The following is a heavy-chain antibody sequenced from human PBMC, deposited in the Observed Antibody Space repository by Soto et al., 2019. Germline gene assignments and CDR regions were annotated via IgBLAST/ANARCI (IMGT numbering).Heavy chain of an antibody. V-gene: IGHV4-59*08. CDR1: GGSISSYY. CDR2: IYYSGST. Sequence: QVQLQESGPGLVKPSETLSLTCTVSGGSISSYYWSWIRQPPGKGLECIGYIYYSGSTNYNPSLKSRVTISINTSKNQFSLMLSSVTAADTAVYYCARQSGSSWRNHYYYYGLDVWGQGTTVTVSS. CDR3: ARQSGSSWRNHYYYYGLDV. J-gene: IGHJ6*02. D-gene: IGHD6-13*01.